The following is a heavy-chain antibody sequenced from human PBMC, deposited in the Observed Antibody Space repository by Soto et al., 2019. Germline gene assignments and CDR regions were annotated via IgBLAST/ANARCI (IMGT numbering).Heavy chain of an antibody. CDR3: ARANYDFWSGYLYYYYGMDV. CDR2: INSDGSST. CDR1: GFTFSSYW. V-gene: IGHV3-74*01. D-gene: IGHD3-3*01. Sequence: EVQLVESGGGLVQPGGSLRLSCAASGFTFSSYWMHWVRQAPGKGLVWVSRINSDGSSTSYADSVKGRFTISRDNAKNTLYLQMNSLRAEDTAVYYCARANYDFWSGYLYYYYGMDVWGQGTTVTVSS. J-gene: IGHJ6*02.